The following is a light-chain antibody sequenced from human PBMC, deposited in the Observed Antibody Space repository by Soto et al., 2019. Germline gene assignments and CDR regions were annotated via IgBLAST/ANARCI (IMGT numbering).Light chain of an antibody. V-gene: IGLV1-47*02. J-gene: IGLJ3*02. CDR2: SDN. Sequence: QSVLTQPPSVSGNPGQRVTLSCSGSSSNIGRNFVYWYQQFPGTAPKLLIYSDNQRPSGVPDRFSASKSGTSASLALSGLRSEDEAYYYCAASDDTGTDQAWVLGGGTKVTVL. CDR1: SSNIGRNF. CDR3: AASDDTGTDQAWV.